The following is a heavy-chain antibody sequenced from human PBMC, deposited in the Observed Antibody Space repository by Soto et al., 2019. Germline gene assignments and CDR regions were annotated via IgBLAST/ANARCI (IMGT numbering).Heavy chain of an antibody. CDR1: GYIFTNYG. Sequence: QIQLVQSGPEVKNPGASVTVSCKTSGYIFTNYGFIWVRQTPRQGRELMGWISAYNCDTKVPQTFQGRPTLTTDTSTTTPSMELRSQTSDHTAVYYCARIPSYPPGDYWGQGTLVTVSS. V-gene: IGHV1-18*01. CDR2: ISAYNCDT. J-gene: IGHJ4*02. D-gene: IGHD3-10*01. CDR3: ARIPSYPPGDY.